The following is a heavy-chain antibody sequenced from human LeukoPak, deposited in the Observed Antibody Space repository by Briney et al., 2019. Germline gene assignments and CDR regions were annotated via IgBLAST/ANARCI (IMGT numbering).Heavy chain of an antibody. CDR1: GITLSNYG. V-gene: IGHV3-23*01. CDR2: IGGSDDT. D-gene: IGHD2-15*01. Sequence: PGGSLRLSCGVSGITLSNYGMSWVRQAPGKGLEWASTIGGSDDTYYADSVQGRFTISRDTSKNTLYLQMHSLGAEDTAVYYCARSRIVDRRGYFDFWGQGTLVTASS. J-gene: IGHJ4*02. CDR3: ARSRIVDRRGYFDF.